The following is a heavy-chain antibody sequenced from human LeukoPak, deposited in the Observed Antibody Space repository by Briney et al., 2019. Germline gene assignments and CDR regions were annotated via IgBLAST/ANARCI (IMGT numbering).Heavy chain of an antibody. CDR3: AKDLVVVTAPGGY. V-gene: IGHV3-30*18. J-gene: IGHJ4*02. Sequence: PGGSLRLSCAASGFTFSSYGMHWVRQAPGKGLEWVAVISYDGSNKYYADSVKGRFTISRDNSKNTLYLQMNSLRAEDTAVYYCAKDLVVVTAPGGYWGQGTLVTVSS. CDR2: ISYDGSNK. D-gene: IGHD2-21*02. CDR1: GFTFSSYG.